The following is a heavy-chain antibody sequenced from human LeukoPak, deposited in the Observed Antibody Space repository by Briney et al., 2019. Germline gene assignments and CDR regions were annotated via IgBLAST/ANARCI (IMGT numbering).Heavy chain of an antibody. CDR3: ATEAARGGDYYDSSGYYENY. D-gene: IGHD3-22*01. CDR2: FDPEDGET. J-gene: IGHJ4*02. CDR1: GYTFSSYY. Sequence: ASVKVSCQAAGYTFSSYYMHWVRQAPGQGLEWMGGFDPEDGETIYAQKFQGRVTMTEDTSTDTAYMELSSLRSEDTAVYYCATEAARGGDYYDSSGYYENYWGQGTLVTVSS. V-gene: IGHV1-24*01.